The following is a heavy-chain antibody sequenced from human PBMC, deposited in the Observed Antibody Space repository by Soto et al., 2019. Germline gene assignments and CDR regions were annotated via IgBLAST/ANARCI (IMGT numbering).Heavy chain of an antibody. CDR1: GGSISSSNW. J-gene: IGHJ5*02. Sequence: SETLSLTCAVSGGSISSSNWWRWVRQPPGKGLEWIGEIYHSGSTNYNPSLKSRVTISVDKSKNQFSLKLSSVTAADTAVYYCARYYMVRGVMSWFDPWGQGTLVTVSS. V-gene: IGHV4-4*02. CDR2: IYHSGST. CDR3: ARYYMVRGVMSWFDP. D-gene: IGHD3-10*01.